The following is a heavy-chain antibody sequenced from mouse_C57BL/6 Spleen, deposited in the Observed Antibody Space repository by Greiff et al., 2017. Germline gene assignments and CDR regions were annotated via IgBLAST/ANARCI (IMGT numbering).Heavy chain of an antibody. CDR1: GYTFTSYW. CDR2: IYPSDSET. V-gene: IGHV1-61*01. CDR3: ARWRNDYDAMDY. J-gene: IGHJ4*01. Sequence: VQLQQPGAELVRPGSSVKLSCKASGYTFTSYWMDWVKQRPGQGLEWIGNIYPSDSETHYNQKFKDKATLTVDKSSSTAYMQLSSLTSEDSAVYYCARWRNDYDAMDYWGQGTSVTVSS.